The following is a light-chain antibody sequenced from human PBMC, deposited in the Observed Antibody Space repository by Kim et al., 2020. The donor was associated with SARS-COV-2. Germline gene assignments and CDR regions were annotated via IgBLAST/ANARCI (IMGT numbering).Light chain of an antibody. CDR1: KLGDKY. Sequence: VSVAPGQTGSITCSGDKLGDKYACWYQQKPGQSPVLVIYQDSKRPSGLPERFSGSTARNTATLTISGTQAMDEADYYCQAWDSSTVFGTGTKVTVL. CDR2: QDS. V-gene: IGLV3-1*01. CDR3: QAWDSSTV. J-gene: IGLJ1*01.